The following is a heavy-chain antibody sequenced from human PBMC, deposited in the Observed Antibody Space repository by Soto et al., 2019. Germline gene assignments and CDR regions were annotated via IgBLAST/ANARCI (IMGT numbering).Heavy chain of an antibody. D-gene: IGHD2-2*01. CDR3: AKSLSAIPGDC. CDR2: IKQDGSEI. Sequence: GGSLRLSCAASGVTFSSYWMSWFRQGPGKGPEWVANIKQDGSEIYYVDSVKGRFTISRDNAKSSLYLQMTSLRAEDTAVYHCAKSLSAIPGDCWGQGTLVNVSS. V-gene: IGHV3-7*05. J-gene: IGHJ4*02. CDR1: GVTFSSYW.